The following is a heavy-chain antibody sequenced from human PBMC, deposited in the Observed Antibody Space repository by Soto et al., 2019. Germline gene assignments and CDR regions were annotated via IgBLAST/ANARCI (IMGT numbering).Heavy chain of an antibody. CDR2: VYYSGNT. V-gene: IGHV4-59*01. CDR3: AREVYTDVGGLGFYDAFGI. Sequence: SSETLSLTCTISGGSISNYYWTWIRQTPGKGLEWIGYVYYSGNTNYNPSLKSRVAISVDMSKNQFSLELSSVTAADTAMYYCAREVYTDVGGLGFYDAFGIWGPGTKVTVSS. CDR1: GGSISNYY. D-gene: IGHD5-18*01. J-gene: IGHJ3*02.